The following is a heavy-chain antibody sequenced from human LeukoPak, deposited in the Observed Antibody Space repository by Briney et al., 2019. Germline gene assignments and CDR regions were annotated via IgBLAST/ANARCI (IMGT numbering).Heavy chain of an antibody. CDR2: IKQDGSEK. V-gene: IGHV3-7*01. D-gene: IGHD3-10*02. J-gene: IGHJ6*04. CDR1: GFSLNSYW. CDR3: AELGITMIGGV. Sequence: GGSLRLSCAASGFSLNSYWMTWVRQAPGKGLEWVANIKQDGSEKNYVDSVKGRFTISRDNAKNSLYLQMNSLRAEDTAVYYCAELGITMIGGVWGKGTTVTISS.